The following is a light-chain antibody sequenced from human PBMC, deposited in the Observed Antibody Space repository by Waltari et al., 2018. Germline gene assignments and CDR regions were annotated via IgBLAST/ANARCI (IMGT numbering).Light chain of an antibody. CDR3: QHYLRLPAT. CDR1: HRVSRA. V-gene: IGKV3-20*01. J-gene: IGKJ1*01. Sequence: EIVLTQSPGPLSLPPGERAPLSCRASHRVSRALAWYQQKPGQAPRPLIYGAYNRPTGIPDRFGGSGSGTDFSLTISSLEPEDFAVYYCQHYLRLPATFGQGTKVEIK. CDR2: GAY.